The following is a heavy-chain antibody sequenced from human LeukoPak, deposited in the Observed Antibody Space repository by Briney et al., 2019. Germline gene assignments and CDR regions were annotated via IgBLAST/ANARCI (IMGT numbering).Heavy chain of an antibody. CDR1: GFTFNNAW. D-gene: IGHD3-10*01. CDR2: IKSKTDGGTT. J-gene: IGHJ4*02. CDR3: TTDRVYGSGSYYPEN. Sequence: PGGSLRLSCAASGFTFNNAWMSWVRQAPGKGLEWVGRIKSKTDGGTTDYAAPVKGRFTISRDDSKNTLFLQMNSLKTEDTAVYYCTTDRVYGSGSYYPENWGQGTLVTVSS. V-gene: IGHV3-15*01.